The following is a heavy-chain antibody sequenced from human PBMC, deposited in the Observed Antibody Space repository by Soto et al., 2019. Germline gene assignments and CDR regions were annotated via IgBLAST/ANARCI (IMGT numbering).Heavy chain of an antibody. CDR2: ISAYNGNT. D-gene: IGHD3-16*02. V-gene: IGHV1-18*01. CDR3: ARGNYDYIWGSYRPIYIDY. J-gene: IGHJ4*02. CDR1: GYTFTSYG. Sequence: GASVKVSCKASGYTFTSYGISWVRQAPGQGLEWMGWISAYNGNTNYAQKLQGRVTTTTDTSTSTAYMELRSLRSDDTAVYYCARGNYDYIWGSYRPIYIDYWGQGTLVTVSS.